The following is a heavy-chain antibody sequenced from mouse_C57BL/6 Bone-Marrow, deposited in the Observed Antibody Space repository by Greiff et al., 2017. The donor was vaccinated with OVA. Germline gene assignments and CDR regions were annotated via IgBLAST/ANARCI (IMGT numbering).Heavy chain of an antibody. D-gene: IGHD2-1*01. V-gene: IGHV1-62-2*01. CDR1: GYTFTEYT. CDR3: ARHEDPSTPFAY. CDR2: FYPGSGSI. J-gene: IGHJ3*01. Sequence: VKLMESGAELVKPGASVKLSCKASGYTFTEYTIHWVKQRSGQGLEWIGWFYPGSGSIKYNEKFKDKATLTADKSSSTVYMELSRLTSEDSAVYVCARHEDPSTPFAYWGQGTLVTVSA.